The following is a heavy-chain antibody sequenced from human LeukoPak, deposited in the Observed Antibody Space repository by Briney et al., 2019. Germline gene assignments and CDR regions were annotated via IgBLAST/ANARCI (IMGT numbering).Heavy chain of an antibody. CDR3: ARVTGYMIEDYFDY. CDR2: IYYSGST. D-gene: IGHD3-22*01. CDR1: GGSISSYY. J-gene: IGHJ4*02. Sequence: SETLSLTCSVSGGSISSYYWSWIRQPPGKGLEWIGYIYYSGSTNYNPSLKSRVTISVDTSKNQFSLKLSSVTAADTAVYYCARVTGYMIEDYFDYWGQGTLVTVSS. V-gene: IGHV4-59*01.